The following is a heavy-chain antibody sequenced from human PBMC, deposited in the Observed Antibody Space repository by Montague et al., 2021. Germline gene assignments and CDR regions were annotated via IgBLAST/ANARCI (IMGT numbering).Heavy chain of an antibody. CDR1: GGSLSEYY. Sequence: SETLSLTCGVYGGSLSEYYWTWIRQSPEKELEWIGEVRHIGSTNYNPSLKSRVTMSVDKSKNQFSLKLRSVTAADTAVYYCASDQGPFDYWGQGTVVTVSS. CDR2: VRHIGST. V-gene: IGHV4-34*01. CDR3: ASDQGPFDY. J-gene: IGHJ4*02.